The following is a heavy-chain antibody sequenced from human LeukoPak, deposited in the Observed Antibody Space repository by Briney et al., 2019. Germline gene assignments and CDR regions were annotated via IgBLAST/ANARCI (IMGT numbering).Heavy chain of an antibody. CDR2: INPNSGGT. V-gene: IGHV1-2*02. CDR3: ARDRFNRRRVAGLNWFDP. J-gene: IGHJ5*02. Sequence: ASVKVSCKASGYTFTGYYMHWVRQAPGQGLEWMGWINPNSGGTNYAQKFQGRVTVTRDTSISTAYMELSRLRSDDTAVYYCARDRFNRRRVAGLNWFDPWGQGTLVTVSS. D-gene: IGHD6-19*01. CDR1: GYTFTGYY.